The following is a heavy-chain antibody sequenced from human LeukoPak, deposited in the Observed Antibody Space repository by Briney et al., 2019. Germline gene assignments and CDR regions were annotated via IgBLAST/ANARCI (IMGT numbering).Heavy chain of an antibody. Sequence: SETLSLTCTVSGGSISSTSYFWGWIRQPPGKGLEWIGTIFYSGTTYYNPSLKSRVTISVDTSKNQFSLKLSSVTAADTAVYYCARVVRPAVKIFGVATRPVYYYMDVWGKGTTVTVSS. D-gene: IGHD3-3*01. CDR2: IFYSGTT. V-gene: IGHV4-39*01. CDR1: GGSISSTSYF. J-gene: IGHJ6*03. CDR3: ARVVRPAVKIFGVATRPVYYYMDV.